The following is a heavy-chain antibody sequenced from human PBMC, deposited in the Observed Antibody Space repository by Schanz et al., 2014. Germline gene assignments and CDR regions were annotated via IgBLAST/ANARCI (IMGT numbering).Heavy chain of an antibody. V-gene: IGHV3-11*01. J-gene: IGHJ4*02. D-gene: IGHD6-19*01. Sequence: QVHLVESGGGVVQPGRSLRLSCAASGFTFSDYYMTWIRQAPGKGLEWVSDISDSGDSTHYADSVKGRFTISRDNAKNSLYLQMNSLRVEDTAVYYCARDLISSGWYGWGQGTLVTVSS. CDR2: ISDSGDST. CDR3: ARDLISSGWYG. CDR1: GFTFSDYY.